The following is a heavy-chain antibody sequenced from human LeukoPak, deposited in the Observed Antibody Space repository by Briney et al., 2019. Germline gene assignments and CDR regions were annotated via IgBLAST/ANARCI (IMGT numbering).Heavy chain of an antibody. CDR1: GYTFSSYG. CDR2: IATYNGNS. V-gene: IGHV1-18*01. D-gene: IGHD4/OR15-4a*01. J-gene: IGHJ5*02. Sequence: ASVKVSCKASGYTFSSYGISWVRQAPGQGLEWMGWIATYNGNSKYAQKVQGRVTMTTDTSTTTAYMELRTLRSDDTAVYYCARDMVRLAANGNWFDPWGQGTLVTVSS. CDR3: ARDMVRLAANGNWFDP.